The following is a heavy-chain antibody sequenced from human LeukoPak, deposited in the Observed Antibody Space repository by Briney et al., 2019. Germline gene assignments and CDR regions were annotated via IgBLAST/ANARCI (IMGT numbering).Heavy chain of an antibody. CDR2: ISGGGGST. V-gene: IGHV3-23*01. CDR1: GFTFSSYA. D-gene: IGHD2-2*01. Sequence: GGSLRLSCAASGFTFSSYAMSWVRQAPGKGLEWVSVISGGGGSTYYADSVKGRFTISRDNSKNTLYLQMNSLRAEDTAVYYCAKDRGEVPTAIAYWGQGTLVTVSS. CDR3: AKDRGEVPTAIAY. J-gene: IGHJ4*02.